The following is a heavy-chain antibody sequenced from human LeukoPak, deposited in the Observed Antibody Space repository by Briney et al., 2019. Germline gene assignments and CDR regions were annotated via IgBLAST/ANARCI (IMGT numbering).Heavy chain of an antibody. CDR2: INHSGST. J-gene: IGHJ6*02. D-gene: IGHD2-2*01. Sequence: PSETLSLTCAVYGGSFSGYYWSWIRQPPGKGLEWIGEINHSGSTNYNPSLKSRVTISVDTSKNQFSLKLSSVTAADTAVYYCARCFSSTSFNLPRRYYCGMDVWGQGTTVTVSS. CDR3: ARCFSSTSFNLPRRYYCGMDV. V-gene: IGHV4-34*01. CDR1: GGSFSGYY.